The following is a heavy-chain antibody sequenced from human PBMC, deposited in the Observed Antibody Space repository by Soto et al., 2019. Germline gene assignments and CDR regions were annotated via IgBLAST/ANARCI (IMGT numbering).Heavy chain of an antibody. CDR1: GFIFSDHY. Sequence: EVQLVESGGGLVQPGGSLRLSCATSGFIFSDHYMDWVRQAPGKGLEWVGRTKNKANSYTTEYATSVKGRFSILRDDSKNSLHLQMNSLKTEDTAVYYCVRWKAGAPDYWGQGTLDTVSS. CDR2: TKNKANSYTT. D-gene: IGHD6-19*01. J-gene: IGHJ4*02. V-gene: IGHV3-72*01. CDR3: VRWKAGAPDY.